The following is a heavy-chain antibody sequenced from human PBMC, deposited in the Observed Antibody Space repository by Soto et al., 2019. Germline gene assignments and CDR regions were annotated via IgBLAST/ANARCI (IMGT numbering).Heavy chain of an antibody. CDR3: SRVAPGETSPFDP. V-gene: IGHV1-46*03. J-gene: IGHJ5*02. D-gene: IGHD3-10*01. CDR1: GYIFTSYY. Sequence: ASVKVSCKASGYIFTSYYIHWVRQAPGQGLEWMGWINPFDGSRMFAQSFQGRVTMTRDTSTSTVYMEVSSLRSDDTAVYYCSRVAPGETSPFDPWGQGTLVTVSS. CDR2: INPFDGSR.